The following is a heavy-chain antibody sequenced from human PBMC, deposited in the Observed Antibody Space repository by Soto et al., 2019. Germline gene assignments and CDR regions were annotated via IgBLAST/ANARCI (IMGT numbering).Heavy chain of an antibody. CDR1: GFTFSSYA. J-gene: IGHJ6*02. Sequence: QVQLVESGGGVVQPGRSLRLSCAASGFTFSSYAMHWVRQAPGKGLEWVAVISYDVSNKYYADSVKGRVTISRDNSKNTLYLQMNSLRAEDTAVDYCARDEDDYYYGMDVWGHGNTVTVSS. CDR3: ARDEDDYYYGMDV. CDR2: ISYDVSNK. V-gene: IGHV3-30-3*01.